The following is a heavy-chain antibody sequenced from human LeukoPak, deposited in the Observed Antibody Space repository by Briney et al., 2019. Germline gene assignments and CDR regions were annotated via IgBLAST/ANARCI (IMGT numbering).Heavy chain of an antibody. V-gene: IGHV4-4*07. CDR1: GASINSHY. Sequence: SETLSLSCAVSGASINSHYWSWIRQPAGKGLEWIGRIYISGSTNYNSSLQSRVTMSVDTSKNQFSLKLSSVTAADTAVYYCARALNPLPGTYYFDYWGQGTLVTVSS. CDR3: ARALNPLPGTYYFDY. J-gene: IGHJ4*02. D-gene: IGHD2-15*01. CDR2: IYISGST.